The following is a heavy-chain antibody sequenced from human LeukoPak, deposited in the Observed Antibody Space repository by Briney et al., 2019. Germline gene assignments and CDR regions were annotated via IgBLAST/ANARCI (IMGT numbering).Heavy chain of an antibody. CDR2: INHSGST. J-gene: IGHJ5*02. CDR1: GGSFSGYY. Sequence: PSETLSLTCAVYGGSFSGYYWSWIRQPPGKGLEWIGEINHSGSTNYNPSLKSRVTISVDTSKNQFSLKLSSVTAADTAVYYCAREEGHYYGSGSYSWFDPWGQGTLVTVSS. D-gene: IGHD3-10*01. V-gene: IGHV4-34*01. CDR3: AREEGHYYGSGSYSWFDP.